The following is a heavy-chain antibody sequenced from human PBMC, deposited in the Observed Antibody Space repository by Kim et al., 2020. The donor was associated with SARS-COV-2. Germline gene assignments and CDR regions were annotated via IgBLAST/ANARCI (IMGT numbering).Heavy chain of an antibody. CDR1: GFTFSSYA. V-gene: IGHV3-23*01. CDR2: ISGSGGST. CDR3: AKSGSGDRIQLWPEYYFDY. Sequence: GGSLRLSCAASGFTFSSYAMSWVRQAPGKGLEWVSAISGSGGSTYYADSVKGRFTISRDNSKNTLYLQMNSLRAEDTAVYYCAKSGSGDRIQLWPEYYFDYWGQGTLVTVSS. D-gene: IGHD5-18*01. J-gene: IGHJ4*02.